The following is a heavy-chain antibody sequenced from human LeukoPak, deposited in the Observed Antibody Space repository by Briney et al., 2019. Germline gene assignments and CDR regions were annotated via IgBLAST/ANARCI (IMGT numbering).Heavy chain of an antibody. CDR1: GGSISSYY. V-gene: IGHV4-59*01. Sequence: PSGTLSLTCAVSGGSISSYYWSWIRQPPGKGLEWVGYFYYSGTTDYNPSLKSRVTMSVDTSKNQFSLKLISVTAADTAVYYCARANTVTTRTGVDYWGQGTLVTVSS. J-gene: IGHJ4*02. CDR3: ARANTVTTRTGVDY. D-gene: IGHD4-17*01. CDR2: FYYSGTT.